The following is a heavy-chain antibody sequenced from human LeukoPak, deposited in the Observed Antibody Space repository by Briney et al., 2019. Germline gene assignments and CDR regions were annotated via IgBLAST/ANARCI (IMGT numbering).Heavy chain of an antibody. V-gene: IGHV3-74*01. CDR2: IKYDASST. CDR1: GFTFSSHW. D-gene: IGHD3-22*01. J-gene: IGHJ4*02. CDR3: AKAGTHYYDSSGPPPTDY. Sequence: GGSLRLSCADSGFTFSSHWMHWVRQAPGKGLVWVSRIKYDASSTSYADSVKGRFTISRDNSKNTLYLQMNSLRAEDTAVYYCAKAGTHYYDSSGPPPTDYWGQGTLVTVSS.